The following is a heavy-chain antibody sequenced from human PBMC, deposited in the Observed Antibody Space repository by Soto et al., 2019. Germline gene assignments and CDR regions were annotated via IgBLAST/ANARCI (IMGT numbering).Heavy chain of an antibody. J-gene: IGHJ6*02. CDR3: ARETVEESEDIVPHNGMDV. D-gene: IGHD2-8*01. CDR2: ISAYNGNT. CDR1: GYTFTSYG. V-gene: IGHV1-18*01. Sequence: ASVKVSCKASGYTFTSYGISWVRQAPGQGLEWMGWISAYNGNTNYAQKLQGRVTMTTDTSTSTAYMELRSLRSDDTAVYYCARETVEESEDIVPHNGMDVWGQGTTVTVSS.